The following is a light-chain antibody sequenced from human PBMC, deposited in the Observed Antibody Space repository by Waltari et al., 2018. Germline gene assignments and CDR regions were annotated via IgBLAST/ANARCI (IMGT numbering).Light chain of an antibody. V-gene: IGLV3-21*02. CDR1: NIGSKS. Sequence: SYVLTQPPSVSVAPGQTARITCGGTNIGSKSVPWDQQKPGQAPVLVVYEVSDRPSGIPGRFSGSNSWNTATLTISRVEAGDEADYYCQVWDSSSDHVVFGGGTKLTVL. J-gene: IGLJ2*01. CDR2: EVS. CDR3: QVWDSSSDHVV.